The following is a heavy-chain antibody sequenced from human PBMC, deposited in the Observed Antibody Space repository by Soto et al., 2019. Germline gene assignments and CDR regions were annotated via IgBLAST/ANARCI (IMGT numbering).Heavy chain of an antibody. Sequence: ASVKVSCKASGYTFTSYGISWVRQAPGQGLEWMGWISANNGNTHYAQNLQGRVTVITDTSTSTAYMELSSLRSDDTAVYYCARGEVLVPAAIRNGFDPSGQGTLVTVSS. J-gene: IGHJ5*02. CDR3: ARGEVLVPAAIRNGFDP. CDR1: GYTFTSYG. CDR2: ISANNGNT. D-gene: IGHD2-2*01. V-gene: IGHV1-18*01.